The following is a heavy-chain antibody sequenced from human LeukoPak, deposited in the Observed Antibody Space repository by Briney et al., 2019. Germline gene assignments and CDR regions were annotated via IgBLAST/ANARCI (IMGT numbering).Heavy chain of an antibody. CDR3: ARVPNQYCSSTSCYAGIWFDP. Sequence: GESLQISCQGSGYIFTSYWIGWVRQLPGKGLEWMGIIYPGDSDTRYSPSFQGQVTISADKSISTAYLQWSSLKASDTAMYYCARVPNQYCSSTSCYAGIWFDPWGQGTLVTVSS. CDR2: IYPGDSDT. J-gene: IGHJ5*02. D-gene: IGHD2-2*01. V-gene: IGHV5-51*01. CDR1: GYIFTSYW.